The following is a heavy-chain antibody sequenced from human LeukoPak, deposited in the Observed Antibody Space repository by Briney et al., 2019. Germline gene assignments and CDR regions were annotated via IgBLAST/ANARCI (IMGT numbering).Heavy chain of an antibody. D-gene: IGHD2-21*01. Sequence: GGSLRLSCAVSGFTFSSYVMTWVRQVPGKGLEWVSGISGSGGRTYYADSVKGRFTISRDNSKNTVYLQVNSLRAEDTAVYYCTKDGGYCGGCYLGPCDYWGQGTLVTVSS. J-gene: IGHJ4*02. CDR2: ISGSGGRT. CDR1: GFTFSSYV. CDR3: TKDGGYCGGCYLGPCDY. V-gene: IGHV3-23*01.